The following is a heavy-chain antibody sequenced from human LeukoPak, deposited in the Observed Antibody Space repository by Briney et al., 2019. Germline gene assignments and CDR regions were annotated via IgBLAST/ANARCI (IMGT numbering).Heavy chain of an antibody. CDR2: ISYDGSTK. CDR3: AKGGYYYETLHYFDY. CDR1: GFMFSSYG. J-gene: IGHJ4*02. D-gene: IGHD3-22*01. Sequence: GGSVRLSCAASGFMFSSYGMHWVRQAPGKGLEWVAVISYDGSTKYYADSVEGRFTISRDNSKNTLYLQMNSLRAEDTALYYCAKGGYYYETLHYFDYWGQGTLVTVSS. V-gene: IGHV3-30*18.